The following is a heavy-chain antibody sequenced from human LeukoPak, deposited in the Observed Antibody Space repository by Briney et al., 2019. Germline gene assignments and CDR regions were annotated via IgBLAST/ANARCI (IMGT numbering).Heavy chain of an antibody. D-gene: IGHD7-27*01. V-gene: IGHV4-31*03. CDR2: IYYSGST. CDR1: GGSISSGGYY. CDR3: ARVSSVGTNPTDY. J-gene: IGHJ4*02. Sequence: PSQTLSLTCTVSGGSISSGGYYWSWIRQHPGKGLEWIGYIYYSGSTYYNPSLKSRVTISVDTSKNQFSLKLSSVTAADTAVYYCARVSSVGTNPTDYWGQGTLVTVSS.